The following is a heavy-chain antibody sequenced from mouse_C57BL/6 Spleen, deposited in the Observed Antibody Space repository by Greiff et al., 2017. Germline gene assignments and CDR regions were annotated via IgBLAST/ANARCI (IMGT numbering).Heavy chain of an antibody. CDR2: IYPSNGVS. Sequence: VQLKQSGPELVKPGASVKISCKASGYSFTGYYMHWVKQSPGNILDWIGYIYPSNGVSSYNQKFTGKATLTVDKSSSTAYMELRSLTSEDSAVXYCTRWSKGYAMDYGGQGTSVTVSS. CDR1: GYSFTGYY. D-gene: IGHD1-3*01. CDR3: TRWSKGYAMDY. J-gene: IGHJ4*01. V-gene: IGHV1-31*01.